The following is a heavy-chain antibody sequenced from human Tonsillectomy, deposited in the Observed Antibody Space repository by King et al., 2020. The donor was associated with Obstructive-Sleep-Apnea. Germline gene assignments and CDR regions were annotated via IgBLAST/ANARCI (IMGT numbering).Heavy chain of an antibody. V-gene: IGHV3-15*01. Sequence: VQLVESGGGLVKPGGSLRLSCAASGFTFSNAWMSWVRQAPGKGLEWVGRIKSKTDGWTTDYAAPLKGRFTISRDDSKNTLYLQINSLKTEDTAVYYCRYYYGSGSHGRPFDYWGQGTLVTVSS. CDR3: RYYYGSGSHGRPFDY. D-gene: IGHD3-10*01. CDR2: IKSKTDGWTT. J-gene: IGHJ4*02. CDR1: GFTFSNAW.